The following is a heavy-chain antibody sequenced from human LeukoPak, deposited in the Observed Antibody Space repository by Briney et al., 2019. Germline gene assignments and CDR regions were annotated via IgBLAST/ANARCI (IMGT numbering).Heavy chain of an antibody. J-gene: IGHJ4*02. V-gene: IGHV1-2*02. CDR1: GYTFTGYY. CDR2: INPNSGGT. Sequence: ASVKVSCKASGYTFTGYYMHWVRQAPGQGLEWMGWINPNSGGTNYAQKFQGRVTMTRDTSISTAYMELSRLRSDDTAVYYCARAQLAIGVAYYFDYWGQGTLVTVSS. CDR3: ARAQLAIGVAYYFDY. D-gene: IGHD6-19*01.